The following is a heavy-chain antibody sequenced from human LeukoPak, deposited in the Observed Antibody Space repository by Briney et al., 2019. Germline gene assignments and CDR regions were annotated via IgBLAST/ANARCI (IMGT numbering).Heavy chain of an antibody. CDR1: GFTFSSYP. CDR3: ARGRVGDY. CDR2: ISGSGGST. J-gene: IGHJ4*02. D-gene: IGHD1-26*01. V-gene: IGHV3-23*01. Sequence: GGSLRLSCAASGFTFSSYPMSWVRQAPGKGLECVSGISGSGGSTYYADSVKGRFTISRDNSKNTLYLHMNSPRAEDTAVYYCARGRVGDYWGQGALVTVFS.